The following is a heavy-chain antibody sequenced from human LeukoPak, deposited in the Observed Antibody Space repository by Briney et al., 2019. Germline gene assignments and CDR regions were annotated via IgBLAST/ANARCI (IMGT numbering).Heavy chain of an antibody. CDR2: ISAYNGNT. CDR1: GYTFTSYG. CDR3: ARDQPGPLTYYYDSSGYPPAYYYYYGMDV. J-gene: IGHJ6*02. V-gene: IGHV1-18*01. D-gene: IGHD3-22*01. Sequence: ASVKVSCKASGYTFTSYGISWVRQAPGQGLEWMGWISAYNGNTNYAQKLQGRVTMTTDTSTSTAYMELRSLRSDDTAVYYCARDQPGPLTYYYDSSGYPPAYYYYYGMDVWGQGTTVTVSS.